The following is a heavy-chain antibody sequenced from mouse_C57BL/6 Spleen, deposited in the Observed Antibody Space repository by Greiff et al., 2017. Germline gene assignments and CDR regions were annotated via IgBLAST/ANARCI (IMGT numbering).Heavy chain of an antibody. J-gene: IGHJ4*01. V-gene: IGHV5-17*01. Sequence: EVKLVESGGGLVKPGGSLKLSCAASGFTFSDYGMHWVRQAPEKGLEWVAYISSGSSTIYYADTVKGRFTISRDNAKNTLFLQMTSLRSEDTAMYYCAREDEGGAMDYWGQGTSVTVSS. CDR1: GFTFSDYG. CDR3: AREDEGGAMDY. CDR2: ISSGSSTI.